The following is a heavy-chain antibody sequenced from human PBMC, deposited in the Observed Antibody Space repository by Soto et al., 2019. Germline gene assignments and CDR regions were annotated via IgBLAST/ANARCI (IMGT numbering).Heavy chain of an antibody. D-gene: IGHD3-22*01. J-gene: IGHJ3*02. Sequence: QVQLVQSGAEEKKTGSSVKVSCKASGGTFSSYTISWVRQAPGQGLEWMGRIIPILGIANYAQKFQGRVTITADKSTSTAYMELSSLRSEDTAVYYCARGTYYYDSSGYYSHDAFDIWGQGTMVTVSS. CDR3: ARGTYYYDSSGYYSHDAFDI. CDR1: GGTFSSYT. V-gene: IGHV1-69*02. CDR2: IIPILGIA.